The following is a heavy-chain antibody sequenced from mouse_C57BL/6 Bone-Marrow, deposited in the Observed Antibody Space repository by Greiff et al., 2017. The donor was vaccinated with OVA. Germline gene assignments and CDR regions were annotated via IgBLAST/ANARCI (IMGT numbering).Heavy chain of an antibody. V-gene: IGHV7-3*01. CDR1: GFTFTDYY. CDR2: ISNKANGYTT. CDR3: ARSYVNFDV. D-gene: IGHD1-1*01. J-gene: IGHJ1*03. Sequence: EVKVVESGGGLVQPGGSLSLSCAASGFTFTDYYMSWVRQPPGKGLEWLGFISNKANGYTTAYSVSVKGRFTISRDNSQSILYLQRNALRAEDSATYYCARSYVNFDVWGTGTTVTVSS.